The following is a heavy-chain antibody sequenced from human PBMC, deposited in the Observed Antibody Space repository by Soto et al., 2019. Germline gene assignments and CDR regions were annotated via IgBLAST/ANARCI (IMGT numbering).Heavy chain of an antibody. CDR1: GFTFSSYA. CDR2: ISYDGSNK. Sequence: PGGSLRLSCAASGFTFSSYAMHWVRQAPGKGLEWVAVISYDGSNKYYADSVKGRFTISRDNSKNTLYLQMNGLRAEDTAVYYCARARGWFGELLIPPWFDPWGQGTLVTVSS. CDR3: ARARGWFGELLIPPWFDP. V-gene: IGHV3-30-3*01. D-gene: IGHD3-10*01. J-gene: IGHJ5*02.